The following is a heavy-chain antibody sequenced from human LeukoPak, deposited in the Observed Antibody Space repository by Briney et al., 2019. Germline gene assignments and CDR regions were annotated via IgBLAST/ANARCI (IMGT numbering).Heavy chain of an antibody. D-gene: IGHD3-22*01. CDR1: GGSISGSSYY. CDR2: MYTSGST. Sequence: TSETLSLTCTVSGGSISGSSYYWNWIRQPAGKGLEWIGRMYTSGSTNYNPSLKSRVTISVDTSKNQFSLKLSSVTAADTAVYYCARHRPRGDYYDSSGYYYPVLQPFDYWGQGTLVTVS. V-gene: IGHV4-61*02. J-gene: IGHJ4*02. CDR3: ARHRPRGDYYDSSGYYYPVLQPFDY.